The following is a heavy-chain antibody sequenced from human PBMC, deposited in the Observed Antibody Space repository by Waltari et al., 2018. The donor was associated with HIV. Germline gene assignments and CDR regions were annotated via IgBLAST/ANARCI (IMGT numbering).Heavy chain of an antibody. CDR1: GYTVRTYW. CDR2: VYPGDSGT. D-gene: IGHD2-21*02. J-gene: IGHJ4*02. CDR3: ARPGLAYCGGDCYYHF. V-gene: IGHV5-51*01. Sequence: VQLVQSGTEVKTPGESLTISCKAAGYTVRTYWLAWVGQRPGKGPEWRGIVYPGDSGTRYSPSCEGQVTISVDKSIATAYLQWSSLKASDSAVYYCARPGLAYCGGDCYYHFWGQGTLVSVSS.